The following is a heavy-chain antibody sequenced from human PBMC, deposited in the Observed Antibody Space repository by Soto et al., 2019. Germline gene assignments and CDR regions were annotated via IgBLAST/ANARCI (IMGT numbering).Heavy chain of an antibody. D-gene: IGHD3-16*01. J-gene: IGHJ2*01. V-gene: IGHV3-30*03. CDR3: ARDGWGSNWYFDL. CDR2: ISYDGKQT. Sequence: PGESLKISCGAPGVTFKDYGMHWVRQAPGKGLEWVAVISYDGKQTYYADSVKGRFTISKDKSKRTLFLQMNSLRVDDTAVYYCARDGWGSNWYFDLWGRGTLVT. CDR1: GVTFKDYG.